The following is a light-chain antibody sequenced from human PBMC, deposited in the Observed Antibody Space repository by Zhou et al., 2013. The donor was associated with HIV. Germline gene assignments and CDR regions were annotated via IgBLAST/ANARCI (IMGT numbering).Light chain of an antibody. J-gene: IGKJ4*01. V-gene: IGKV1-9*01. CDR3: QQLYSYPNT. CDR2: AAS. Sequence: DIQMTQSPSTLSASVGDRVTITCRASQTIGSWLAWYQQKPGRAPKLLIYAASTLHSGVPSRFSGSGSGTDFSLTISSLQPEDFATYYCQQLYSYPNTFGGGTKVEIK. CDR1: QTIGSW.